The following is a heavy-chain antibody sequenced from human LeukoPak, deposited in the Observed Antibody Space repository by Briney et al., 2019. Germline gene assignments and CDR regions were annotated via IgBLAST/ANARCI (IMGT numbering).Heavy chain of an antibody. Sequence: GGSLRLSCAASGFTFSDYYMSWIRPAPGKGLEGVSYISSSGSTIYYADSVKGQFTISRDNAKNSLYLQMNSLRAEDTAVYYCARPPAAGTLYYYYYMDVWGKGATVTVSS. V-gene: IGHV3-11*01. CDR3: ARPPAAGTLYYYYYMDV. CDR1: GFTFSDYY. CDR2: ISSSGSTI. D-gene: IGHD6-13*01. J-gene: IGHJ6*03.